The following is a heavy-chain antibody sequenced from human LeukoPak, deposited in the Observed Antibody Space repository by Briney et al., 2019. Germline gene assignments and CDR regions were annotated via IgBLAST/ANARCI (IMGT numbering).Heavy chain of an antibody. V-gene: IGHV3-15*01. CDR2: IKSKTDGGTP. Sequence: GGSLRLSCAASGFTFSNAWMSWVRQAPGKGLEWVGRIKSKTDGGTPDYAAPVKGRFTISRDDSKNTLYLQMNSLKTEDTAVYCCTGVSRSSWYDYWGQGTLVTVSS. CDR3: TGVSRSSWYDY. D-gene: IGHD6-13*01. CDR1: GFTFSNAW. J-gene: IGHJ4*02.